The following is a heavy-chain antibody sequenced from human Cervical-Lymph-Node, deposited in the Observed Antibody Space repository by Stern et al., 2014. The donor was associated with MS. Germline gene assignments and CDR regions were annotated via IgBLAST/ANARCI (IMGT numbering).Heavy chain of an antibody. CDR1: GFSFSDYG. D-gene: IGHD4-23*01. J-gene: IGHJ4*02. Sequence: VQLVESGGGVVQPGRSLRLSCAASGFSFSDYGIHWVRQAPGKALECVAVISYDGTHKYYTDSWKGRGTISRDNSKNTVYLEMNSLRSDDTAVYYCAKDLGGNAFDYWGQGTLVIVSS. CDR3: AKDLGGNAFDY. CDR2: ISYDGTHK. V-gene: IGHV3-30*18.